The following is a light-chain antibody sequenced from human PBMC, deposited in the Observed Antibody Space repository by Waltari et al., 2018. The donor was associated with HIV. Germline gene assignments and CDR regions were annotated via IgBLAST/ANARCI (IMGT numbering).Light chain of an antibody. J-gene: IGLJ2*01. CDR3: AAWDDSLDGVV. Sequence: QSVLTQPPSASGTPGQRVTISCSGSSSNIGSNAVNWYKQLPRTAPKLLIYTNNRRPSGVPDRFSGSKSGTSASLAISGLQSEDEADYYCAAWDDSLDGVVFGGGTKLTVL. V-gene: IGLV1-44*01. CDR1: SSNIGSNA. CDR2: TNN.